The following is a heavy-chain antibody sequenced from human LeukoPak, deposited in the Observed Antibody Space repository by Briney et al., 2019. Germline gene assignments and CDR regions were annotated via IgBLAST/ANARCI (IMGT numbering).Heavy chain of an antibody. CDR2: IRYDGSNK. Sequence: GGSLRLSCATAGFTFSSFGMHWVRQAPGKGLEWVAFIRYDGSNKYYADSVKGQFTISRDNSKNTLYLQMNSLRAEDTAVYYCAKGYSSSENYWGQGALVTVSS. CDR1: GFTFSSFG. J-gene: IGHJ4*02. CDR3: AKGYSSSENY. V-gene: IGHV3-30*02. D-gene: IGHD6-13*01.